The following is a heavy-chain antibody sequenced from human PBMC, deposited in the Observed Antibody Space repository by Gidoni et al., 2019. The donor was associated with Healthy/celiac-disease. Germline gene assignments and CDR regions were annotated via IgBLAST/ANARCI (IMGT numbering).Heavy chain of an antibody. CDR1: GGNFGSYP. D-gene: IGHD3-22*01. Sequence: QLQLVQSAAAVQMPGSSLTVSCKASGGNFGSYPISWVRQAPGQGLEWMGRIIPILGIANYAQKFQGRITITADKSTSTAYMELSSLRSEDTAVYYCASRYYYDSSGYFDYWGQGTLVTVSS. CDR2: IIPILGIA. J-gene: IGHJ4*02. V-gene: IGHV1-69*02. CDR3: ASRYYYDSSGYFDY.